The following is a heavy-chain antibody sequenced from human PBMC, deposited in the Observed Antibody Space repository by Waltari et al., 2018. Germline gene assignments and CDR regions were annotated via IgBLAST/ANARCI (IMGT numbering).Heavy chain of an antibody. D-gene: IGHD3-10*01. Sequence: QVQLVQSGVEVEKPGASVLVSWRASGYTFTSYDINWVRQALGQGLEWMGWMNPNSGNTGYAQKFQGRVTMTRNTSISTAYMELSSLRSEDTAVYYCASGPGSYYYYYYGMDVWGQGTTVTVSS. J-gene: IGHJ6*02. V-gene: IGHV1-8*01. CDR2: MNPNSGNT. CDR1: GYTFTSYD. CDR3: ASGPGSYYYYYYGMDV.